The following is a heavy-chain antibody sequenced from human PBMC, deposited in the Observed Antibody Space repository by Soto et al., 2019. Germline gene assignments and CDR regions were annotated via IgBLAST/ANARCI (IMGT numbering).Heavy chain of an antibody. CDR3: ARDIMGTNYYYYGMDV. J-gene: IGHJ6*02. V-gene: IGHV4-30-2*01. D-gene: IGHD2-8*01. CDR1: GGSMSSGGYS. CDR2: IYHNGSP. Sequence: SETLSLTCAVSGGSMSSGGYSWSWIRQPPGKGLEWIGYIYHNGSPYYNPSLKSRVTISVDTSKKQFSLKLSSVTAADTAVYYCARDIMGTNYYYYGMDVWGQGTTVTVSS.